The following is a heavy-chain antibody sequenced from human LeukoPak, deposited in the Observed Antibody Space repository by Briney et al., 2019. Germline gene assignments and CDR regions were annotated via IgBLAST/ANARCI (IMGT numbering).Heavy chain of an antibody. D-gene: IGHD2-2*01. J-gene: IGHJ4*02. V-gene: IGHV4-34*01. CDR1: GGSFSGYY. CDR3: AREDSTSSPFDY. Sequence: SETLSLTCAVYGGSFSGYYWSWIRQPPGKGLEWIGEINHSGSTNYNPSLKSRVTISVGTSKNQFSLKLSSVTAADTAVYYCAREDSTSSPFDYWGQGTLVTVSS. CDR2: INHSGST.